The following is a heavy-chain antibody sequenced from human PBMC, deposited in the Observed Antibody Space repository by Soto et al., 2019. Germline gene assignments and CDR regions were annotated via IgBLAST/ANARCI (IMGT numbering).Heavy chain of an antibody. CDR1: GGSISSGGYS. D-gene: IGHD3-16*02. CDR2: IYHSGST. V-gene: IGHV4-30-2*01. J-gene: IGHJ3*02. Sequence: PSETLSLTCAVSGGSISSGGYSWSWIRQPPGKGLEWIGYIYHSGSTYYNPSLKSRVTISVDRSKNQFSLKLSSVTAADTAVYYCARGHDYVWGSYRYRMLDAFDIWGQGTMVT. CDR3: ARGHDYVWGSYRYRMLDAFDI.